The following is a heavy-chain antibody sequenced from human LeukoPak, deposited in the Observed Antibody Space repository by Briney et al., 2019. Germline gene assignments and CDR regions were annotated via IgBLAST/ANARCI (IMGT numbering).Heavy chain of an antibody. J-gene: IGHJ4*02. V-gene: IGHV4-61*02. CDR3: ARGLTGEEVGFDY. CDR2: IYTSGST. Sequence: SETLSLTCTVSGGSISSGSYYWSWIRQPAGKGLEWIGRIYTSGSTNYNPSLKSRVTISVDTSKNQFSLKLSSVTAADTAVYYCARGLTGEEVGFDYGGRRTLVSVST. CDR1: GGSISSGSYY. D-gene: IGHD7-27*01.